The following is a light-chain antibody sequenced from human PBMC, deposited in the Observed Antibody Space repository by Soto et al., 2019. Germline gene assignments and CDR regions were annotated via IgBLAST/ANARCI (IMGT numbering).Light chain of an antibody. Sequence: EIVLTQSPATLSLSPGERATLSCRASQSVSSYLAWYQQKPGQAPRLLIYDASNRATGIPARFSGSGSGTDFTLTISRLETEDFAFYYCQQRSNWLFTFGPGTKVDIK. CDR2: DAS. CDR3: QQRSNWLFT. CDR1: QSVSSY. J-gene: IGKJ3*01. V-gene: IGKV3-11*01.